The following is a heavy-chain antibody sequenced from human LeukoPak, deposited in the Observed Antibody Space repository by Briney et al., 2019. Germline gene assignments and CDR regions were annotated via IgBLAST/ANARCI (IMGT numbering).Heavy chain of an antibody. CDR1: GFTFSSYG. D-gene: IGHD6-19*01. CDR2: ISYDGSNK. Sequence: GRSLRLSCAASGFTFSSYGMHWVRQAPGKGLEWVAVISYDGSNKYYADSVKGRFTISRDNSKNTLYLQMNGLRAEDTAVYYCAGSGWCYWGQGTLVTVSS. J-gene: IGHJ4*02. CDR3: AGSGWCY. V-gene: IGHV3-30*03.